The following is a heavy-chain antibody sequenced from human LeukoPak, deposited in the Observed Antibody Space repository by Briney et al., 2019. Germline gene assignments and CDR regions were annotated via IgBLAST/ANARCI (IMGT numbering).Heavy chain of an antibody. V-gene: IGHV3-48*03. Sequence: QSGGSLRLSCAASGFTFSSYEMNWVRQAPGKGLEWVSYISSSGSTTYYADSVKGRFTISRDNAKNSLYLQMNSLRAEDTAVYYCAGNVVVVAATRGYYYGMDVWGQGITVTVSS. D-gene: IGHD2-15*01. CDR1: GFTFSSYE. J-gene: IGHJ6*02. CDR3: AGNVVVVAATRGYYYGMDV. CDR2: ISSSGSTT.